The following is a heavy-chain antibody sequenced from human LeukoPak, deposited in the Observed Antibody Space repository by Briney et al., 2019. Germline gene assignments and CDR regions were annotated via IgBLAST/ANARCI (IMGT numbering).Heavy chain of an antibody. Sequence: PGESLKISCTGSGYSFSSHWIAWVRQMPGKGLEWMGIIYPGDSDTKYSPSFQGHVTISVDKSITTAYLQWSSLKASDTAMYYCARRDLYYLFDYWGQGTLVTVSS. V-gene: IGHV5-51*01. J-gene: IGHJ4*02. CDR1: GYSFSSHW. CDR2: IYPGDSDT. CDR3: ARRDLYYLFDY. D-gene: IGHD2/OR15-2a*01.